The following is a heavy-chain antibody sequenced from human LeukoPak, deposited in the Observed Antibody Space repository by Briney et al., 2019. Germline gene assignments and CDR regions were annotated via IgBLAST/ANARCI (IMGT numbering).Heavy chain of an antibody. Sequence: ASVKVSCKASGYTFTSYDINWVRQATGQGLEWMGWMNPNSGGTNYAQKFQGRVTMTRDTSISTAYMELSRLRSDDTAVYYCARDILGGNSGYWGQGTLVTVSS. J-gene: IGHJ4*02. CDR3: ARDILGGNSGY. CDR1: GYTFTSYD. D-gene: IGHD4-23*01. V-gene: IGHV1-2*02. CDR2: MNPNSGGT.